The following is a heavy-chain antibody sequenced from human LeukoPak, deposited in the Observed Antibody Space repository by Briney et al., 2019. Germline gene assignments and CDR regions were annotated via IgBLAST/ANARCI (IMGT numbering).Heavy chain of an antibody. V-gene: IGHV3-48*03. D-gene: IGHD1-26*01. CDR2: ISNSGSAI. Sequence: GGSLRLSCSASGFTFGIYEMTWVRQAPGKGLEWISYISNSGSAIYYADSMKGRFAISRDNTKNSLYLEMNSLRGEDTAVYYCARNGGSYPFFDYWGQGALVTVSS. CDR1: GFTFGIYE. J-gene: IGHJ4*02. CDR3: ARNGGSYPFFDY.